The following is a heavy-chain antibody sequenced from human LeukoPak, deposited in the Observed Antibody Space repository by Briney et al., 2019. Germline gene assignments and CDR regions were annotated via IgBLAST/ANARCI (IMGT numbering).Heavy chain of an antibody. J-gene: IGHJ4*02. D-gene: IGHD2-15*01. CDR1: GFTFSSYA. V-gene: IGHV3-23*01. CDR3: ATVDCSGGSCYMWYFDY. Sequence: GGSLRLSCAASGFTFSSYAMTWVRQAPGKGLEWVSAISGSGGSTYYADSVKGRFTISRDNSKNTLYLQMNSLRAEDTAVYYCATVDCSGGSCYMWYFDYWGQGTLVTVSS. CDR2: ISGSGGST.